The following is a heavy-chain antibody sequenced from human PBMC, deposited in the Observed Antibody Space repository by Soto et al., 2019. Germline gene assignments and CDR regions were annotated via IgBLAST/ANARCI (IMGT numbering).Heavy chain of an antibody. CDR1: GFTVSSNY. D-gene: IGHD2-2*01. J-gene: IGHJ4*02. V-gene: IGHV3-66*01. Sequence: GGSLRLSCAASGFTVSSNYMSWVRQAPGKGLEWVSVIYSGGSTYYADSVKGRFTISRDNSKNTLYLQMNSLRAEDTAVYYCARGKVPAATLNFDYWGQGTLVTVSS. CDR3: ARGKVPAATLNFDY. CDR2: IYSGGST.